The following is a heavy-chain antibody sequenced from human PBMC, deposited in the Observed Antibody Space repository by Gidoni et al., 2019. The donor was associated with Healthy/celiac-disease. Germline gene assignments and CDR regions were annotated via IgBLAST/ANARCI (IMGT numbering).Heavy chain of an antibody. Sequence: VQLVQSGAAVKKPGSSVKVSCKASGATFSSYAISWVRQAPGQGLEWMGGIIPIFGTANYAQKFQGRVTITAEESTSTAYMELSSLRSEDTAVYYCARGREGSYLYDYWGQGTLVTVSS. J-gene: IGHJ4*02. CDR2: IIPIFGTA. CDR1: GATFSSYA. CDR3: ARGREGSYLYDY. V-gene: IGHV1-69*01. D-gene: IGHD1-26*01.